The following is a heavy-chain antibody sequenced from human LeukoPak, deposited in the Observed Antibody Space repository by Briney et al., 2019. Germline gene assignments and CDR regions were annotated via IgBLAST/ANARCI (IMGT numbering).Heavy chain of an antibody. J-gene: IGHJ4*02. D-gene: IGHD3-22*01. CDR2: INPNSGGT. V-gene: IGHV1-2*02. Sequence: ASVKVSCKASGNTFTGYYMHWVRQAPGQGLEWMGWINPNSGGTNYAQKFQGRVTMTRDTSISTAYMELSRLRSDDTAVYYYARGQYYYDSSGYPVGYFDYWGQGTLVTVSS. CDR3: ARGQYYYDSSGYPVGYFDY. CDR1: GNTFTGYY.